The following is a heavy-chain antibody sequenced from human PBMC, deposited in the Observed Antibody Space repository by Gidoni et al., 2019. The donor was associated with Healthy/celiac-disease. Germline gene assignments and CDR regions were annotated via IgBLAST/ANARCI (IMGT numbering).Heavy chain of an antibody. CDR1: GFSLSNARMG. V-gene: IGHV2-26*01. Sequence: QVTLKESGPVLVKPTETLTLTCTVSGFSLSNARMGVSWIRQPPGKALEWLAHIFSNDEKSYSTSLKSRPTISKDTSKSQVVLTMTNMDPVDTATYYCARIRRERGSGWPQHIGYYFDYWGQGTLVTVSS. CDR3: ARIRRERGSGWPQHIGYYFDY. CDR2: IFSNDEK. D-gene: IGHD6-19*01. J-gene: IGHJ4*02.